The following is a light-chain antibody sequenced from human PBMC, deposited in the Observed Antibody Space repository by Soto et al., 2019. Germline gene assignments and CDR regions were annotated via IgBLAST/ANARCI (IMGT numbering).Light chain of an antibody. Sequence: TVFRRSPRTPSMSLRDRVVLSCRAIQSVSRSFGAWYRQKPGQGPRLLIYGALSRATGIPDRFRCSGYGTGFTLTISRLEPEDLAVYDCLQYRDSNPWTFGQGTKVDIK. CDR2: GAL. V-gene: IGKV3-20*01. CDR3: LQYRDSNPWT. CDR1: QSVSRSF. J-gene: IGKJ1*01.